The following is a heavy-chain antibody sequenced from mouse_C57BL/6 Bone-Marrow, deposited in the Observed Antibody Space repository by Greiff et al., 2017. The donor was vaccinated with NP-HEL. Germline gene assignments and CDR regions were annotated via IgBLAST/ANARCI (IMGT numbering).Heavy chain of an antibody. CDR2: ISYDGSN. D-gene: IGHD4-1*01. V-gene: IGHV3-6*01. CDR3: ARVSWVWAY. J-gene: IGHJ3*01. CDR1: GYSITSGYY. Sequence: EVKLQESGPGLVKPSQSLSLTCSVTGYSITSGYYWNWIRQFPGNKLEWMGYISYDGSNNYNPSLKNRISITRDTSKNQFCLKLNSVTTEDTATYYCARVSWVWAYWGQGTLVTVSA.